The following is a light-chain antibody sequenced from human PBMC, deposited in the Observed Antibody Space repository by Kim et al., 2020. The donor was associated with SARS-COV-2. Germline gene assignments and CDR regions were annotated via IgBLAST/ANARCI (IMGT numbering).Light chain of an antibody. V-gene: IGKV3-20*01. CDR2: AAS. CDR3: QQYASAPLT. J-gene: IGKJ4*01. Sequence: AGEKATISCTATQSVGANYVAWFQQKPGQPPRLLIHAASSRAAGIADRYRGSGAGTDFTLTITRLEPEDVALYFSQQYASAPLTFGGGTKVDIK. CDR1: QSVGANY.